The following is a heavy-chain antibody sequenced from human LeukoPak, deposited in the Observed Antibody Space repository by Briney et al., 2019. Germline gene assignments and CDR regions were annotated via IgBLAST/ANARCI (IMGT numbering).Heavy chain of an antibody. D-gene: IGHD3-22*01. CDR1: GFTFSSYA. V-gene: IGHV3-23*01. CDR3: ARSRGGYYSDY. Sequence: GGSLRLSCTASGFTFSSYAMNSVRQTPGKGLEWVSEIGFSGGSTYYADSVKGRFTISRDNSKNTLYLQMNSLRADDTALYYCARSRGGYYSDYWGQGTLVTVSS. J-gene: IGHJ4*02. CDR2: IGFSGGST.